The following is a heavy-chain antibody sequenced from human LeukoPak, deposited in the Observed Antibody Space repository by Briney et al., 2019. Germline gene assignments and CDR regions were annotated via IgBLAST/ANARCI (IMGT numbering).Heavy chain of an antibody. D-gene: IGHD3-10*01. J-gene: IGHJ5*02. CDR3: ARQPGAGWFDP. CDR2: INPGDSDT. Sequence: GESLKISCQASGYSFTSSWIGWARQMPGKGLEWMAIINPGDSDTRYSPSFQGQVTISAGKSISTVYLQWGSLKASDTAMYYCARQPGAGWFDPWGQGTLVTVSS. CDR1: GYSFTSSW. V-gene: IGHV5-51*01.